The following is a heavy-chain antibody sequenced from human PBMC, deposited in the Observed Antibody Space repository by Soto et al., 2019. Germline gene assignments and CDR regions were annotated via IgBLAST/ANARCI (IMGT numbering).Heavy chain of an antibody. Sequence: QVQLLQSGAEVKKAGSSVKVSCKTSGGTFNSYAFSWVRQAPGHGLEWMGGIIPIFGVAKYAQKFQGRMTIIADESTSTVYMEMSTLRSEDTAVYYCGRDAYSAYDPGLYYFDYWGPGTLVTVSS. V-gene: IGHV1-69*01. J-gene: IGHJ4*02. CDR2: IIPIFGVA. CDR1: GGTFNSYA. CDR3: GRDAYSAYDPGLYYFDY. D-gene: IGHD5-12*01.